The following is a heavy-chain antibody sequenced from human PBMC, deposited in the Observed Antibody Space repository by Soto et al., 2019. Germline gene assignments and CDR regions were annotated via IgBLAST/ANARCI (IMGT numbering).Heavy chain of an antibody. Sequence: QVHLQQWGAGLLKPSETLSLTCTVYGASFSDHHWNWIRQTPGKGLEWIGQINHSGSTNYNPSLKPRVAISVDTPNDRLSLKLTPVTAADTAVYYCARGDSYERSAYYALDFWGQGTLVTVSS. CDR3: ARGDSYERSAYYALDF. J-gene: IGHJ4*02. D-gene: IGHD3-22*01. CDR1: GASFSDHH. CDR2: INHSGST. V-gene: IGHV4-34*01.